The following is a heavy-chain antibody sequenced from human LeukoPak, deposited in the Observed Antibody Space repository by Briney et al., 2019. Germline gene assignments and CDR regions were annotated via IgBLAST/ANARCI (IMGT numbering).Heavy chain of an antibody. CDR2: ISYDGSNK. D-gene: IGHD6-13*01. CDR3: ATRKPYIAAADDGGWYFDL. Sequence: PGRSLRLSCAASGFTFSSYAMHWVRQAPGKGLEWVAVISYDGSNKYYANSVKGRFTISRDNSKNTLYLQMNSLRAEDTAVYYCATRKPYIAAADDGGWYFDLWGRGTLVTVSS. CDR1: GFTFSSYA. V-gene: IGHV3-30*04. J-gene: IGHJ2*01.